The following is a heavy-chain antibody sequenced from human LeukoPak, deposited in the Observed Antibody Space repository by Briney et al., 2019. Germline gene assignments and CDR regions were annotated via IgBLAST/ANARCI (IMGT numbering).Heavy chain of an antibody. CDR3: AKLDQFDY. V-gene: IGHV3-9*01. CDR2: ISWNSGSI. CDR1: GFTFDDYA. J-gene: IGHJ4*02. Sequence: PGRSLRLSCAASGFTFDDYAMHWVRQAPGKGLEWVSGISWNSGSIGYADSVKGRITISRDNAKNSLYLQMNSLRAEDTALYYCAKLDQFDYWGQGTLVTVSS.